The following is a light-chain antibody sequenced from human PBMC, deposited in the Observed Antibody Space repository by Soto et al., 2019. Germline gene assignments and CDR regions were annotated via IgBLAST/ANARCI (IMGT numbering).Light chain of an antibody. CDR1: KLGDKY. Sequence: YELTQPPSVSVSPGQTASITCTGDKLGDKYACWYQQKPGQSPVLVIYQDSKRPSGIPERFSGSNSGNTATLTISGTQAMDEADYYCQAWDSSSYVVFGGGTKLTVL. V-gene: IGLV3-1*01. CDR2: QDS. J-gene: IGLJ2*01. CDR3: QAWDSSSYVV.